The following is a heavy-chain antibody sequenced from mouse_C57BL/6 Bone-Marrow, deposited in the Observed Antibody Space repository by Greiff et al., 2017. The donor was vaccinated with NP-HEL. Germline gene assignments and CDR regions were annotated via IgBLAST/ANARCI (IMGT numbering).Heavy chain of an antibody. J-gene: IGHJ4*01. V-gene: IGHV1-72*01. CDR1: GYTFTSYW. CDR3: ARRDGYDGNYYAMDY. D-gene: IGHD2-2*01. Sequence: QVQLQQPGAELVKPGASVKLSCKASGYTFTSYWMHWVKQRPGRGLKWIGRIDPNSGGTKYNEKFKSKATLTVDKPSSTAYMQLSSLTSEDSAVYYCARRDGYDGNYYAMDYWGQGTSVTVSS. CDR2: IDPNSGGT.